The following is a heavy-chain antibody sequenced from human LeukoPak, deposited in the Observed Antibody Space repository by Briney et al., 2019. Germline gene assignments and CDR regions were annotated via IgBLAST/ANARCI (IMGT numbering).Heavy chain of an antibody. CDR1: GYTFTSYA. D-gene: IGHD3-10*01. CDR3: ARGYYGSGSPLDWYFDL. Sequence: GAPVKVSCKASGYTFTSYAMHWVRQAPGQRLEWMGWINAGNGNTKYSQKFQGRVTITRDTSASTAYMELSSLRSEDTAVYYCARGYYGSGSPLDWYFDLWGRGTLVTVSS. J-gene: IGHJ2*01. V-gene: IGHV1-3*01. CDR2: INAGNGNT.